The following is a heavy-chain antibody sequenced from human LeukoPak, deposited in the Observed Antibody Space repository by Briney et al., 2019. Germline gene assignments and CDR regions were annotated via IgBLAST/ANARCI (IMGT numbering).Heavy chain of an antibody. CDR2: VYYSGST. D-gene: IGHD2-15*01. CDR1: GGSISNYY. V-gene: IGHV4-59*08. CDR3: ARHRPVSGWDY. Sequence: SETLSLTCSVSGGSISNYYWSWIRQPPGKGLEWIGYVYYSGSTHYNPSLQSRVTISVDTSKNQSSLKLNSVTAADTAVYYCARHRPVSGWDYWGQGTLVTVSS. J-gene: IGHJ4*02.